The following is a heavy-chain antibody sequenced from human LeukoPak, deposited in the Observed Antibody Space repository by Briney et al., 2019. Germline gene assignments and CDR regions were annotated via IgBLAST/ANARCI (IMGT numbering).Heavy chain of an antibody. J-gene: IGHJ3*02. V-gene: IGHV4-34*01. CDR2: IHHSGSA. D-gene: IGHD1/OR15-1a*01. CDR1: NESFNDYY. Sequence: SETLSLTCAVYNESFNDYYWNWIRQSPGTGLEWIGEIHHSGSANYNPSLKSRVTISIDASMNQFSLKLTSVTAADTAVYYRASNKNPAQAFDIWGQGTIVTVSS. CDR3: ASNKNPAQAFDI.